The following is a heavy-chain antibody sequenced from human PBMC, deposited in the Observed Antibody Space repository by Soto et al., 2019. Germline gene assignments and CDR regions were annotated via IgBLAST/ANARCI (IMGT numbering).Heavy chain of an antibody. CDR1: GGSFSGYY. V-gene: IGHV4-34*01. D-gene: IGHD1-26*01. CDR3: ARKNRGSDAFDI. Sequence: SETLSLTCAVYGGSFSGYYWSWIRQPPGKGLEWIGEINHSGSTNYNPSLKSRVTISADTSKNQFSLKLSSVTAADTAVYYCARKNRGSDAFDIWGQGTMVTVSS. CDR2: INHSGST. J-gene: IGHJ3*02.